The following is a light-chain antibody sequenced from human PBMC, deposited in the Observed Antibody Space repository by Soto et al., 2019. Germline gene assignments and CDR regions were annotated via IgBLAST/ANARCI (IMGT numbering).Light chain of an antibody. CDR2: EVS. J-gene: IGLJ1*01. CDR3: CSYAGSIILYV. Sequence: QSVLTQPASVSGSPGQSITISCTGTTSDFGTYNLVSWYQQHPGKAPKLMIYEVSKRPSGVSNLFSGSKSGNTASLTISGLQAEDEADYYCCSYAGSIILYVFETGTKVTVL. V-gene: IGLV2-23*02. CDR1: TSDFGTYNL.